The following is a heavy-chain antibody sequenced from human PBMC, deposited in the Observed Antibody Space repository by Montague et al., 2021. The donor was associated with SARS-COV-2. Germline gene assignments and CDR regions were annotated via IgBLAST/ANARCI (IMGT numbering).Heavy chain of an antibody. CDR1: AGSISTNSYY. CDR2: ISYSGST. Sequence: SETLSLTCTVSAGSISTNSYYWAWIRQPPGKGLEWIGSISYSGSTYFNPSLESRLTMSVGTSKNHFSPKLSSVTAADTAVYYCARLWDFYGSGSYKNSWFDPWGQGTRVTVSS. D-gene: IGHD3-10*01. CDR3: ARLWDFYGSGSYKNSWFDP. V-gene: IGHV4-39*02. J-gene: IGHJ5*02.